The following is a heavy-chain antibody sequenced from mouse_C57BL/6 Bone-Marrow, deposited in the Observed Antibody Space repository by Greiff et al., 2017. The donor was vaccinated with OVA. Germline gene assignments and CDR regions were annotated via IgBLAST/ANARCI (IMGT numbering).Heavy chain of an antibody. CDR2: ISGGGGNT. CDR1: GFTFSSYT. CDR3: ARQGYYYGSSSYWYFDV. V-gene: IGHV5-9*01. Sequence: EVKLMESGGGLVKPGGSLKLSCAASGFTFSSYTMSWVRQTPEKRLEWVATISGGGGNTYYPDSVKGRFTISRDNAKNTLYLQMSSLRSEDTALYYCARQGYYYGSSSYWYFDVWGTGTTVTVSS. J-gene: IGHJ1*03. D-gene: IGHD1-1*01.